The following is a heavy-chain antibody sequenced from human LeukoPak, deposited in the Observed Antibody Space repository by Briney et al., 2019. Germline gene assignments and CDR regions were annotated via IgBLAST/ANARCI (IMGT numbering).Heavy chain of an antibody. Sequence: GSSLTLLCALSGLTLDDYSMQWVRQAPPKGLAWVSGMNWNSGNRGYADSVKGRFTISRDNAKNSMYLEMNILRVEDTGFYYCADLYGWGSQNYVFDLWGQGTMVTVSS. CDR1: GLTLDDYS. D-gene: IGHD3-10*01. V-gene: IGHV3-9*01. J-gene: IGHJ3*01. CDR2: MNWNSGNR. CDR3: ADLYGWGSQNYVFDL.